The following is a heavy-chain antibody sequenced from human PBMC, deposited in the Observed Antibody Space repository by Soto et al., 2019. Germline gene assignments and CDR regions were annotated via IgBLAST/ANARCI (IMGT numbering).Heavy chain of an antibody. CDR1: GDTPSTYA. D-gene: IGHD3-16*01. CDR3: AILGLDVDS. Sequence: QVQLVQSGAEVQKPGSSVNVSCKASGDTPSTYAISWVRQAPGQGLEWMGGIIPILGTPNYAQRFQGKITCSADTSTSTTYIELNSVTSVDTAIFYCAILGLDVDSWGQGTRVIVSS. J-gene: IGHJ4*02. CDR2: IIPILGTP. V-gene: IGHV1-69*14.